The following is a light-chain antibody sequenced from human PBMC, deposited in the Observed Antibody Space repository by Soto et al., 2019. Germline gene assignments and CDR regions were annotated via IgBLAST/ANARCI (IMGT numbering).Light chain of an antibody. Sequence: DDRITYSASSSSAYVEDAVIIFCRASQTISSYLNWYQQKPGKAPKLLIYAASSLQSGVPSRFSGSGSGTDFTLTIGRLQPEDFATYYCQQSYCKPLKFCEGTKVEI. V-gene: IGKV1-39*01. J-gene: IGKJ4*02. CDR3: QQSYCKPLK. CDR2: AAS. CDR1: QTISSY.